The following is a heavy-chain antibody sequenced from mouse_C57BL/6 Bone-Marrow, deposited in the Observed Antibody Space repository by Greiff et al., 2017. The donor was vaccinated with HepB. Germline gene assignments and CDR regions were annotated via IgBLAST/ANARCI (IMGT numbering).Heavy chain of an antibody. D-gene: IGHD1-1*01. Sequence: EVQLQQSGPELVKPGASVKISCKASGYTFTDYYMNWVKQSHGKSLEWIGDINPNNGGTSYNQKFKGRATLTVDKSSSTAYMELRSLTSEDSAVYYCAGYYYGSSPPWYFDVWGTGTTVTVSS. CDR3: AGYYYGSSPPWYFDV. CDR2: INPNNGGT. V-gene: IGHV1-26*01. J-gene: IGHJ1*03. CDR1: GYTFTDYY.